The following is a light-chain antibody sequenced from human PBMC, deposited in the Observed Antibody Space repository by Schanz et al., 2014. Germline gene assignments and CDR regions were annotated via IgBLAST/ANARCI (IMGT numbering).Light chain of an antibody. CDR2: EVS. J-gene: IGLJ3*02. CDR1: SSDIGGYNF. CDR3: CSYAGTYTWV. V-gene: IGLV2-8*01. Sequence: QSALTQPPSASGSPGQSVTISCTGTSSDIGGYNFVSWYQQHPGEAPKLMIYEVSKRPSGVPDRFSGSKSGNTASLTVSGLQAEDEADYYCCSYAGTYTWVFGGGTKLTVL.